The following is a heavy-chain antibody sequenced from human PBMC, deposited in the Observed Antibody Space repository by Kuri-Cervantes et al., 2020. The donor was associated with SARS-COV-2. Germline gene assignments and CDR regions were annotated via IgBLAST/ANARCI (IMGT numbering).Heavy chain of an antibody. CDR3: AKDQYSSSSHDY. J-gene: IGHJ4*02. D-gene: IGHD6-13*01. CDR2: ISYDGSNK. Sequence: GGSLRLSCAASGFTFSSYAMHWVRQAPGKGLEWVAVISYDGSNKYYADSVKGRFTISRDNSKSTLYLQMNSLRAEDTAVYYCAKDQYSSSSHDYWGQGTLVTVSS. CDR1: GFTFSSYA. V-gene: IGHV3-30-3*01.